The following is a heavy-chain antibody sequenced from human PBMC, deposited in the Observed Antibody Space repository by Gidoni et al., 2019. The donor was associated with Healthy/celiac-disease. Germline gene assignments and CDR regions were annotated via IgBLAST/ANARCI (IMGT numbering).Heavy chain of an antibody. J-gene: IGHJ4*02. Sequence: QVQLVQSGAEVKTPGSSLQVSCKASGGTFSSYAISWVRQAPGQGRDWMGGIIPIFGTANYAKKFQGRVTITADESTSTAYMELSSLRSEDTAVYYCARYPEYGSGSYLAYWGQGTLVTVSS. D-gene: IGHD3-10*01. CDR2: IIPIFGTA. CDR1: GGTFSSYA. V-gene: IGHV1-69*01. CDR3: ARYPEYGSGSYLAY.